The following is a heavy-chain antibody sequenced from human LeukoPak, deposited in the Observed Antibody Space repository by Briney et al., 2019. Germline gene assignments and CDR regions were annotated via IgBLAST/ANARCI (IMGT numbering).Heavy chain of an antibody. J-gene: IGHJ4*02. V-gene: IGHV3-30*02. CDR1: GFTFSTYG. CDR3: VTDPRDSSVYYFDY. CDR2: IHYDGANK. D-gene: IGHD3-22*01. Sequence: GGSLRLSCAASGFTFSTYGIHWVRQAPGKGLEWVAFIHYDGANKYYADSVKGRFTISRDNSKNTLYLQMNSLRAEDTAVYYCVTDPRDSSVYYFDYWGQGTLVTVSS.